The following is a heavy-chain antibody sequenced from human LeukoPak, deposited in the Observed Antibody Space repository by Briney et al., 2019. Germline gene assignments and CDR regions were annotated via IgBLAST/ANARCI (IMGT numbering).Heavy chain of an antibody. D-gene: IGHD3-22*01. V-gene: IGHV1-69*13. Sequence: ASVKVSCKASGGTFSSYAISWVRQAPGQGLEWIGGIIPIFGTANYAQKFQGRVTITADESTSTAYMELSSLRSEDTAVYYCARVPYPSHDGYPAPLDYWGQGTLVTVSS. CDR1: GGTFSSYA. CDR3: ARVPYPSHDGYPAPLDY. J-gene: IGHJ4*02. CDR2: IIPIFGTA.